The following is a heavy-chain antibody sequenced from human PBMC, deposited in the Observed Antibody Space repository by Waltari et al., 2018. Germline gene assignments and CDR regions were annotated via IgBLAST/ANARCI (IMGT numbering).Heavy chain of an antibody. CDR1: GGSFSGYY. D-gene: IGHD2-15*01. CDR2: INHSGST. CDR3: ARVKGYCSGGSCPYHYNGMDV. Sequence: TLSLTCAVYGGSFSGYYWSWIRQPPGKGLEWIGEINHSGSTNYNPSLKSRVTISVDTSKNQFSLKLSSVTAADTAVYYCARVKGYCSGGSCPYHYNGMDVWGQGTTVTVSS. V-gene: IGHV4-34*01. J-gene: IGHJ6*02.